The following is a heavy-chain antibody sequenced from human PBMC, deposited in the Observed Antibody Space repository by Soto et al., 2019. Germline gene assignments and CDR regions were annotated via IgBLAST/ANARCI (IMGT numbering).Heavy chain of an antibody. V-gene: IGHV3-15*01. CDR1: GFTFRKAW. J-gene: IGHJ4*02. D-gene: IGHD1-20*01. Sequence: EVQLVESGGGLVKPGGSLTLSCAASGFTFRKAWMGWVRQAPGKGLEWVGRINSRDNGGTLDYAAHVKGRFTIARYDSKTTQNLQMRSLQTEDTAVDYCTTLGSGYNTEAFDYWGQGLLGTVSS. CDR2: INSRDNGGTL. CDR3: TTLGSGYNTEAFDY.